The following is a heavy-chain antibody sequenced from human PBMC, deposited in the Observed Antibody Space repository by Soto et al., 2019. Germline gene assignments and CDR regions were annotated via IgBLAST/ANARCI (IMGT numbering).Heavy chain of an antibody. D-gene: IGHD5-12*01. Sequence: QITLKESGPTLVKPTQTLTLTCTFSGFSLSTSGVGVGWIRQPPGKALEWLALIYWDDDKRYSPSLKSRLTITKDTSKNQVVLTMTNIDPVDTATYYCAHTRRDGYPLDYWGQGTLVTVSS. CDR3: AHTRRDGYPLDY. V-gene: IGHV2-5*02. J-gene: IGHJ4*02. CDR2: IYWDDDK. CDR1: GFSLSTSGVG.